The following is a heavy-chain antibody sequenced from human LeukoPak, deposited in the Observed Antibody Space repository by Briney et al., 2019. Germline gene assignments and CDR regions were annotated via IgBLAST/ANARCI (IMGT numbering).Heavy chain of an antibody. CDR1: GYTCTSYD. Sequence: ASVKVSCKASGYTCTSYDINWVRQATGQGLEWMGWMNPNSGNTGYAQKFQGRVTMTRNTSISTAYMELSSLRSEDTAVYYCARIPGITMVRGVIHLDYWGQGTLVTVSS. D-gene: IGHD3-10*01. V-gene: IGHV1-8*01. CDR3: ARIPGITMVRGVIHLDY. J-gene: IGHJ4*02. CDR2: MNPNSGNT.